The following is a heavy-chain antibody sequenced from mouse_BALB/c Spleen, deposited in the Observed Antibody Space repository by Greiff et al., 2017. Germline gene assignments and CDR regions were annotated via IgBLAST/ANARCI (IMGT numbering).Heavy chain of an antibody. CDR2: IDPETGGT. Sequence: QVQLQQSGAELVRPGASVTLSCKASGYTFTDYEMHWVKQTPVHGLEWIGAIDPETGGTAYNQKFKGKATLTADKSSSTAYMELRSLTSEDSAVYYCTRYYGNYAYWGQGTLVTVSA. CDR1: GYTFTDYE. J-gene: IGHJ3*01. CDR3: TRYYGNYAY. D-gene: IGHD2-1*01. V-gene: IGHV1-15*01.